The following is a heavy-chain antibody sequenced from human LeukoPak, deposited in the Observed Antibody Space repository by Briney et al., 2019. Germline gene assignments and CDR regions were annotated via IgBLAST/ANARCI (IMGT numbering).Heavy chain of an antibody. CDR2: INHSGST. Sequence: SETLSLTCAVYGGSFSGYYWSWIRQPPGKGLEWIGEINHSGSTNYNPSLKSRVTISVDTSKNQFSLKLSSVTAADTAFYYCARYIVSYPHDAFDIWGQGTMVTVSS. J-gene: IGHJ3*02. V-gene: IGHV4-34*01. D-gene: IGHD1-26*01. CDR1: GGSFSGYY. CDR3: ARYIVSYPHDAFDI.